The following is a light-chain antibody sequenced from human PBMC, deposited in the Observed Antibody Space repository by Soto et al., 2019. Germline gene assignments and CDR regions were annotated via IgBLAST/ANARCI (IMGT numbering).Light chain of an antibody. Sequence: DIQMTQSPSSVSASGGDRVTITCRASQGIGSWLAWYQQKPGKAPKLLIYAASTLPSGVPSRFSGRGSGTDFALTISSLQPEAFATYYCQQANSFPPTFGGGTKVEIK. CDR3: QQANSFPPT. V-gene: IGKV1-12*01. J-gene: IGKJ4*01. CDR1: QGIGSW. CDR2: AAS.